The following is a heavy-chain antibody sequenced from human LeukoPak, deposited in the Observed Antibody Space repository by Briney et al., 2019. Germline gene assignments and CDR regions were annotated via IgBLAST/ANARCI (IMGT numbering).Heavy chain of an antibody. J-gene: IGHJ3*02. CDR3: ARDRGGLNTDSFDI. V-gene: IGHV3-21*01. CDR2: ITSSTNI. D-gene: IGHD3/OR15-3a*01. Sequence: GGSLRLSCAASGFTFNTYTLTWVRQAPGKGLEWVSSITSSTNIYYADSVKGRFTVSRDNAKNSLFLQMDSLRAEDTAVYYCARDRGGLNTDSFDIWGQGTMVTVSS. CDR1: GFTFNTYT.